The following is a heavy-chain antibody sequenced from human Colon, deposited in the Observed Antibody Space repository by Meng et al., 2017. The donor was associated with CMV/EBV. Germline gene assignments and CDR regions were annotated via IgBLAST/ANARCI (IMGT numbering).Heavy chain of an antibody. CDR3: ARLQDWPNYYFDY. Sequence: VSGGSLGRSCYFWTWIRPPPGKGLEWIGSIYYSGNNYHNSSLASRVTLSIDTSKNHFSLRLTSVTAADTAMYYRARLQDWPNYYFDYWGQGTLVTVSS. V-gene: IGHV4-39*01. CDR2: IYYSGNN. CDR1: GGSLGRSCYF. J-gene: IGHJ4*02. D-gene: IGHD3-9*01.